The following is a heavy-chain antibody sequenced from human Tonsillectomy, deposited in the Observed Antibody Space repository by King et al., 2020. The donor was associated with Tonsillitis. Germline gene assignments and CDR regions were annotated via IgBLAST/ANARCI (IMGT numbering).Heavy chain of an antibody. D-gene: IGHD2-15*01. J-gene: IGHJ5*02. CDR2: IYYSGST. CDR3: ASAALRCVDPVVLNLSDP. Sequence: QMQLQESGPGLVKPSQTLSLTCTVSGGSISSGGYYWSGIRQHPGKGLEWIGYIYYSGSTYYNPSLKSRVTISVDTSKNQFSLKLSSVTAADTAVYYCASAALRCVDPVVLNLSDPWGQGTLVTVSS. CDR1: GGSISSGGYY. V-gene: IGHV4-31*03.